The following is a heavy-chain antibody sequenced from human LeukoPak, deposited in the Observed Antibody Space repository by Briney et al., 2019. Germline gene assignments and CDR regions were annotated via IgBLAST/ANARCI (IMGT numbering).Heavy chain of an antibody. V-gene: IGHV3-23*01. CDR2: ISGSGGST. CDR1: GFTFSSYA. CDR3: AKVATMVRGVIIKGFDP. D-gene: IGHD3-10*01. Sequence: GGSLRLFCAASGFTFSSYAMSWVRHAPGKGLEWVSAISGSGGSTYYADAVKGRFTICRDNSKNTLYLQMNSLRTEDTAVYYCAKVATMVRGVIIKGFDPWGQGTLVTVSA. J-gene: IGHJ5*02.